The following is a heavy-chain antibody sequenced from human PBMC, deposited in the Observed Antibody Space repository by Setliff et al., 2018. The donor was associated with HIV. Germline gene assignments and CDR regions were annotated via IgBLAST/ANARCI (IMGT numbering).Heavy chain of an antibody. Sequence: SVKVSCKASGYIFTDYYMHWVRQAPGQGLEWMGGIIPIFGTANYAQKFQGRVTITADESTSTAYMELSSLRSEDTAVYYCARADYDSSGYDAFDIWGQGTMVTVSS. CDR3: ARADYDSSGYDAFDI. V-gene: IGHV1-69*13. CDR2: IIPIFGTA. J-gene: IGHJ3*02. D-gene: IGHD3-22*01. CDR1: GYIFTDYY.